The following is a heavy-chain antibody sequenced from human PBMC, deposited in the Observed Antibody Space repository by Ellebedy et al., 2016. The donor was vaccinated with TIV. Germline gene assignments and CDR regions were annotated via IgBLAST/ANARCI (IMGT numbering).Heavy chain of an antibody. CDR2: IYYSGHT. V-gene: IGHV4-39*01. CDR1: GASTSSNKYY. Sequence: SETLSLTCTVSGASTSSNKYYWGWIRQPPGKGLEWIGNIYYSGHTYDNPSLKSRVTISVDTSKNQFSLKLTSVTAADTAVYYCARRVIQHSAWMSYYFDYWGQGTLVTVSS. D-gene: IGHD1-26*01. CDR3: ARRVIQHSAWMSYYFDY. J-gene: IGHJ4*02.